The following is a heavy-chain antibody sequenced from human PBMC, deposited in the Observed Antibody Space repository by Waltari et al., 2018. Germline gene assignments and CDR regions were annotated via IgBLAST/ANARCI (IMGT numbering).Heavy chain of an antibody. CDR3: ARGTPSFYHYMDV. CDR2: IYDSWTT. CDR1: GGPLSGFY. J-gene: IGHJ6*03. V-gene: IGHV4-59*01. Sequence: QVLLQQSGPGLVKPSETLSVTCTVSGGPLSGFYWRWIRQSPGKGLEWIAFIYDSWTTKYNPSLKSRVTISVDTSKNRFTLKLGSATATDTALYYCARGTPSFYHYMDVWGKGTTVIVSS.